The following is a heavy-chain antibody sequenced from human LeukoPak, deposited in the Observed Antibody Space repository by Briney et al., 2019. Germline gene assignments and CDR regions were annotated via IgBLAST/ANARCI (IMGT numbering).Heavy chain of an antibody. V-gene: IGHV3-74*01. J-gene: IGHJ4*02. CDR3: ATKQWLAPPPDS. CDR2: INTDGTVR. Sequence: GGSLRLSCAASGFTFSKYWMLWVRQAPGRGVEGVSRINTDGTVRTHADSVKGRFTVSRDNADNNMFLQMNSVRDEDTAVYYCATKQWLAPPPDSWGQGTPVTVSS. D-gene: IGHD6-19*01. CDR1: GFTFSKYW.